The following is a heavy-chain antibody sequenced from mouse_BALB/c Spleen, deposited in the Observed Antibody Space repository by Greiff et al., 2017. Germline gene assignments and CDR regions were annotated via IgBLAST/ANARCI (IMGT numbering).Heavy chain of an antibody. V-gene: IGHV3-8*02. CDR1: GYSFTSGY. CDR2: ISYSGST. D-gene: IGHD1-1*01. CDR3: ARYLDYYGSRAY. J-gene: IGHJ3*01. Sequence: VQLKESGPSLVKPSQTLSLTCSVSGYSFTSGYWNWIRKFPGNKLEYMGYISYSGSTYYNPSLKSRISITRDTSKNQYYLQLNSVTTEDTATYYCARYLDYYGSRAYWGQGTLVTVSA.